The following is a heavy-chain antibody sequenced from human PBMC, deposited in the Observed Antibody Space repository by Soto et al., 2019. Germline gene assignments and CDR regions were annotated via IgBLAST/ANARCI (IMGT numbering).Heavy chain of an antibody. V-gene: IGHV1-3*04. CDR3: ARDGGDCGYRLAYYYYIGMDV. CDR2: INIGSGNT. J-gene: IGHJ6*02. D-gene: IGHD2-21*02. CDR1: GYAFSNYS. Sequence: EASMKGSSKASGYAFSNYSIHLGRQAPGQRLEWMGWINIGSGNTEYSQNFQDRITITRDTSASTVYMELSGLRSEDTAVYYCARDGGDCGYRLAYYYYIGMDVWG.